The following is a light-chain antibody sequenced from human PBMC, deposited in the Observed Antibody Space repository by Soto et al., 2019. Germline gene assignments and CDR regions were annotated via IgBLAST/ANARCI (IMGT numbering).Light chain of an antibody. CDR3: QQYNSYSEA. V-gene: IGKV1-5*03. Sequence: IQMNQSPSTLSGSVGDRVTIHCRASQTISSWLAWYQQKPGKAPKLLIYKASTLESGVPSRFSGSGSGTEFTLTISSLQPDDFATYYCQQYNSYSEAFGQGTIVDI. CDR2: KAS. J-gene: IGKJ1*01. CDR1: QTISSW.